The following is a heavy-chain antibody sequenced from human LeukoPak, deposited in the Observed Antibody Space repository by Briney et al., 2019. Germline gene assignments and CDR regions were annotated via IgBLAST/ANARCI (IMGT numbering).Heavy chain of an antibody. CDR2: ISAYNGNT. D-gene: IGHD6-25*01. CDR3: ARSRAAYYYYYGMDV. Sequence: ASVKVSCKASGYTFTSYGISWVRQAPGQGLEWMGWISAYNGNTNYAQKLQGRVTMTTDTSTSTAYMELRSLRSDDTAVYYCARSRAAYYYYYGMDVWGQGTTVIVSS. CDR1: GYTFTSYG. V-gene: IGHV1-18*01. J-gene: IGHJ6*02.